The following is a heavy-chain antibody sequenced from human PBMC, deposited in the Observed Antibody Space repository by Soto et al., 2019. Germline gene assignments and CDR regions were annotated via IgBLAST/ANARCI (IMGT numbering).Heavy chain of an antibody. CDR3: ASGRIGEEYQLPYQYYGMDV. J-gene: IGHJ6*02. CDR1: GYSFTSYY. Sequence: ASVKVSCKASGYSFTSYYMHWVRQAPGQGLEWMGIINPSGGSTSYAQKFQGRVTMTRDTSTSTVYMELSSLRSEDTAVYYCASGRIGEEYQLPYQYYGMDVWGQGTTVTVSS. V-gene: IGHV1-46*01. D-gene: IGHD2-2*01. CDR2: INPSGGST.